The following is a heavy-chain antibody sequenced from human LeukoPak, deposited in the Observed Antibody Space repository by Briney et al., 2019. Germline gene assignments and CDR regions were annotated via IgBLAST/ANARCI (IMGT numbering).Heavy chain of an antibody. CDR2: MNPNSGNT. D-gene: IGHD3-3*01. V-gene: IGHV1-8*03. J-gene: IGHJ6*04. Sequence: ASVKVSCKASGGTFSSYAISWVRQATGQGLEWMGWMNPNSGNTGYAQKFQGRVTITRNTSISTAYMELSSLRSDDTAVYYCARDFWGGKAYLLKGGMDVWGKGTTVTVSS. CDR1: GGTFSSYA. CDR3: ARDFWGGKAYLLKGGMDV.